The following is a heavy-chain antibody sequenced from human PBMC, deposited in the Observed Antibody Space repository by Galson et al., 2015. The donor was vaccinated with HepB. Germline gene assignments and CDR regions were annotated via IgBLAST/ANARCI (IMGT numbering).Heavy chain of an antibody. Sequence: SLRLSCAASGFTVSSNYMSWVRQAPGKGLEWVSVIYSGGSTYYADSVKGRFTISRDNSKNTLYLQMNSLRAEDTAVYYCASPKLGSYSFYFDYWGQGTLVTVSS. V-gene: IGHV3-66*02. D-gene: IGHD1-26*01. J-gene: IGHJ4*02. CDR3: ASPKLGSYSFYFDY. CDR1: GFTVSSNY. CDR2: IYSGGST.